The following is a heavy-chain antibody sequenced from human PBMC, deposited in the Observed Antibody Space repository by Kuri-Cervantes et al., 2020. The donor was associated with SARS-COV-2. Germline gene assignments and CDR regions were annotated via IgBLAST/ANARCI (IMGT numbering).Heavy chain of an antibody. Sequence: GESLKISCAASGFTFSSYWMHWVRQAPGKGLVWVSRINSDGSSTSYADSVKGRFTISRDNAKNTLYLQMNSLRAEDTAVYYCARGGKWFGELLFGYYYYYYMDVWGKGTTVTVSS. V-gene: IGHV3-74*01. CDR2: INSDGSST. CDR1: GFTFSSYW. CDR3: ARGGKWFGELLFGYYYYYYMDV. J-gene: IGHJ6*03. D-gene: IGHD3-10*01.